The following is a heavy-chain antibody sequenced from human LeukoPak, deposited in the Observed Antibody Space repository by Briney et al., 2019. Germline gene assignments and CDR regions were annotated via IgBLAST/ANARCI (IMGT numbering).Heavy chain of an antibody. V-gene: IGHV3-23*01. CDR1: GFTFSSYA. J-gene: IGHJ4*02. CDR3: ARARDRYDSSGYEN. D-gene: IGHD3-22*01. CDR2: ISGTGGST. Sequence: GGSLRLSCAASGFTFSSYAMSWVRQAPGKGLEWVSAISGTGGSTYYADSVKGRFTISRDNAKNSLYLQMNSLRAEDTAVYYCARARDRYDSSGYENWGQGTLVTVSS.